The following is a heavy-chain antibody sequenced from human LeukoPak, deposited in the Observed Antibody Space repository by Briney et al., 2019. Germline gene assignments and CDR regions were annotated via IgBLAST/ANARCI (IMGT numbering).Heavy chain of an antibody. J-gene: IGHJ4*02. CDR1: GGSISSGGYY. CDR3: ARVGGYSYGYSDY. D-gene: IGHD5-18*01. CDR2: IYYSGST. Sequence: SETLSLTCTVSGGSISSGGYYWGWIRQPPGKGLEWIGSIYYSGSTYYNPSLKSRVTISVDTSKNQFSLKLSSVTAADTAVYYCARVGGYSYGYSDYWGQGTLVTVSS. V-gene: IGHV4-39*07.